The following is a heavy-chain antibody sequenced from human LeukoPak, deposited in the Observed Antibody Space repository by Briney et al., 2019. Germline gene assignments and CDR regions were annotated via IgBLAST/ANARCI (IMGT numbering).Heavy chain of an antibody. V-gene: IGHV3-74*01. Sequence: PGGSLRLSCAASGFTFSSYWMHWVRHAPGKGLVWVSRINSDGSSTSYADSVKGRFTISRDNAKNTLYLQMNSLRAEDTAVYYCARETYYYDSSGYYSDAFDIWGQGTMVTVSS. CDR2: INSDGSST. CDR3: ARETYYYDSSGYYSDAFDI. D-gene: IGHD3-22*01. CDR1: GFTFSSYW. J-gene: IGHJ3*02.